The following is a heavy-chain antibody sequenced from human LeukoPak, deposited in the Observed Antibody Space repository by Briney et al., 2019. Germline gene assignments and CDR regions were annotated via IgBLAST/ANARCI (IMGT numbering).Heavy chain of an antibody. J-gene: IGHJ6*03. V-gene: IGHV1-18*01. CDR3: ARSPTSSWDYYYYYMDV. CDR2: ISAYNGNT. Sequence: ASVKVSCKASGYTFTSYGISWVRQAPGQGLEWMGWISAYNGNTNYAQKLQGRVTMTTDTSTSTAYMELRSLRSDDTAVYYCARSPTSSWDYYYYYMDVWGKGTTVTVSS. CDR1: GYTFTSYG. D-gene: IGHD6-13*01.